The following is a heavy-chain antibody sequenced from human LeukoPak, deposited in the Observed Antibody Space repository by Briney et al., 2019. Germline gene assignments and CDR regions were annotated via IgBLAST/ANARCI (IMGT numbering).Heavy chain of an antibody. V-gene: IGHV4-34*01. D-gene: IGHD2-15*01. CDR1: GGSFSGYY. J-gene: IGHJ4*02. Sequence: SETLSLTCAVYGGSFSGYYWSWIRQPPGKGLEWIGEINHSGSTNYNPSLKSRVTISVDTSKNQFSLKLSSVTAADTAVYYCAREPLYCSGGSCYRPYYFDYWGQGTLVTVSS. CDR2: INHSGST. CDR3: AREPLYCSGGSCYRPYYFDY.